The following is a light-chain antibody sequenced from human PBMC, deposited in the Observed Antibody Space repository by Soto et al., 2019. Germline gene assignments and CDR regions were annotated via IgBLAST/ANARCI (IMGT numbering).Light chain of an antibody. J-gene: IGLJ1*01. CDR1: SSDVGAYNH. CDR3: CSYTTRSTLV. V-gene: IGLV2-14*03. Sequence: QSVLTQPASLSGSPGQSITITCTGTSSDVGAYNHVSWYQQHTGKAPQLIIYEVSNRPSGLSNRFSASKAGNTASLTISGLQAEDGAHYYCCSYTTRSTLVFGTGTKVTVL. CDR2: EVS.